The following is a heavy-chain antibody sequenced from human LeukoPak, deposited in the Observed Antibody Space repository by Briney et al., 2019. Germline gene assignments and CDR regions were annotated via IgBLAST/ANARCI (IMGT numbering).Heavy chain of an antibody. V-gene: IGHV3-30-3*01. CDR1: GFTFSRYA. CDR3: ASPGGGSSSGGAGYYYMDV. D-gene: IGHD6-6*01. Sequence: GGSLRLSCAASGFTFSRYAMHWVRQAPGKGLEWVPLISFHGNNEYYADSVKGRFTISRDNSKNTLFLQMDSLRPEDTSVYYCASPGGGSSSGGAGYYYMDVWGKGTTVTVSS. J-gene: IGHJ6*03. CDR2: ISFHGNNE.